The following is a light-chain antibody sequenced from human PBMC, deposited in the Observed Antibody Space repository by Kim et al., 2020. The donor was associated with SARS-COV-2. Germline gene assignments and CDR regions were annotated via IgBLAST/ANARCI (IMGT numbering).Light chain of an antibody. CDR2: ATS. CDR1: QSPSNN. CDR3: EQYNSWPPT. V-gene: IGKV3-15*01. J-gene: IGKJ4*01. Sequence: VSPGEGATLSCRASQSPSNNLAWYQQKPGQAPRLIIFATSTRATGIPARFSGSGSGTEFTLTINRLQSEDFAVYYCEQYNSWPPTFGGGAKVDIK.